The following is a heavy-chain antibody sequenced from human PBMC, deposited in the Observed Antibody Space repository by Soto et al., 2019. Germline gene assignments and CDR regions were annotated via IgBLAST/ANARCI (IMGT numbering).Heavy chain of an antibody. CDR3: AHTWGLPFDY. D-gene: IGHD3-16*01. CDR1: GFSLRTTGMG. CDR2: IYWNDDK. J-gene: IGHJ4*02. V-gene: IGHV2-5*01. Sequence: QITLKESGPTLVEPTQTLTLTCTYSGFSLRTTGMGVGWIRQPPGKAQEWLGIIYWNDDKRYSPSLKNRFTLTSDISKSQVVLTMTNMDPVDTATYYCAHTWGLPFDYWGQGTLVIVSS.